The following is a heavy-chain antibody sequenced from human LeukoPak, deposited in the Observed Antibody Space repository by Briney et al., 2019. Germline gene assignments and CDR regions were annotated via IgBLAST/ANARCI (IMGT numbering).Heavy chain of an antibody. CDR1: GFTFRSHG. Sequence: PGGSLRLSCVASGFTFRSHGMHWVRQAPGKGLEWVAFIQYDGSNNYYADSVKGRFTISRDNSKNTLYLQMNSLRAEDTAVYYCAKGGYSSSWDPPDYYYGMDVWGQGTTVTVSS. CDR2: IQYDGSNN. V-gene: IGHV3-30*02. J-gene: IGHJ6*02. CDR3: AKGGYSSSWDPPDYYYGMDV. D-gene: IGHD6-13*01.